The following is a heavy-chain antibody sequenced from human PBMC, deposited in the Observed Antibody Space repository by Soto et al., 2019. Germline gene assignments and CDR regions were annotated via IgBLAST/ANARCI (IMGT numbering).Heavy chain of an antibody. D-gene: IGHD3-10*01. J-gene: IGHJ6*02. CDR1: GFTFTSSA. CDR2: IVVNSGNT. V-gene: IGHV1-58*02. Sequence: QMQLVQSGPEVKKPGTSVKVSCKASGFTFTSSAMQWVRQARGQRLEWIGWIVVNSGNTNYAQKFQERVTITRDMSTSTAYMELRSLRSEYTAVYYCAADWHYGSGSYYAYYYGMDVWGQGTTVTVSS. CDR3: AADWHYGSGSYYAYYYGMDV.